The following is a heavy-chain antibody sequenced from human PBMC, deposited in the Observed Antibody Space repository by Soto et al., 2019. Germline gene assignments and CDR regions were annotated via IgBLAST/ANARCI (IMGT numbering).Heavy chain of an antibody. D-gene: IGHD1-1*01. V-gene: IGHV3-30*18. CDR2: ISYDGSNK. CDR1: GFTFSSYG. J-gene: IGHJ4*02. Sequence: GGSLRLSCAASGFTFSSYGMHWVRQAPGKGLEWVAVISYDGSNKYYADSVKGRFTISRDNSKNTLYLQMNSLRAEDTVVYYCAKEGRDGRTGQLINWGQGTLVTVSS. CDR3: AKEGRDGRTGQLIN.